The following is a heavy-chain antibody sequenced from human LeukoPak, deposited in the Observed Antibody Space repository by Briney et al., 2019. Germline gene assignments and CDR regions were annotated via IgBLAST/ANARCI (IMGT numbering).Heavy chain of an antibody. Sequence: PGGSLRLSCAASGFTFSKYNMNWVRQAPGKGLEWVSSISTSSIYIYYADSVKGRSTVSRDNAKNSLYLQMNSLRAEDTAVYYCASQEEAVWPEPLDYWGQGTLVTVSS. V-gene: IGHV3-21*01. CDR3: ASQEEAVWPEPLDY. CDR2: ISTSSIYI. J-gene: IGHJ4*02. D-gene: IGHD1-14*01. CDR1: GFTFSKYN.